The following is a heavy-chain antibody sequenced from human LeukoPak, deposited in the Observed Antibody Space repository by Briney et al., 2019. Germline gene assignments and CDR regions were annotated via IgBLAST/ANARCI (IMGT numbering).Heavy chain of an antibody. D-gene: IGHD3-16*01. Sequence: GGSLRLSCTASGFSFSGHWMNWARQAPGKGLEWVASINHNGNVNYYVDSVKGRFTISRDNAKNSLYLQMSNLRAEDTAVYFCARGGGLDVWGQGATVTVSS. J-gene: IGHJ6*02. V-gene: IGHV3-7*03. CDR2: INHNGNVN. CDR3: ARGGGLDV. CDR1: GFSFSGHW.